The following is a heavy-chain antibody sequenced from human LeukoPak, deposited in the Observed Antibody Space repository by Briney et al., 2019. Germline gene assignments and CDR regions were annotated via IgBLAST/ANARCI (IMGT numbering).Heavy chain of an antibody. V-gene: IGHV3-23*01. CDR1: GFTFSSYA. CDR3: AKDFGGYCSSTSCLSYYYYGMDV. D-gene: IGHD2-2*01. Sequence: GGSLRLSCAASGFTFSSYAMSWVRQAPGKGLEWVSAISGSGGSTYYADSVKGRFTISRASSKNTLYLQMNSLRAEDTAVYCCAKDFGGYCSSTSCLSYYYYGMDVWGQGTTVTVSS. CDR2: ISGSGGST. J-gene: IGHJ6*02.